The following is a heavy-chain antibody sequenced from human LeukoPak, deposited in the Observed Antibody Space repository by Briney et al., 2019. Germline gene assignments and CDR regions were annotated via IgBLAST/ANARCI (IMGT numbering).Heavy chain of an antibody. V-gene: IGHV3-23*01. CDR3: ARGYGSGSPRYVFDI. CDR2: ISGSGGST. CDR1: GFTFSSYA. D-gene: IGHD3-10*01. J-gene: IGHJ3*02. Sequence: GGSLRLSCAASGFTFSSYAMSWVRQAPGKGLEWVSAISGSGGSTYYADSVKGRFTISRDNSKNTLNLQMNSLRAEDTAVYYCARGYGSGSPRYVFDIWGQGTMVTVSS.